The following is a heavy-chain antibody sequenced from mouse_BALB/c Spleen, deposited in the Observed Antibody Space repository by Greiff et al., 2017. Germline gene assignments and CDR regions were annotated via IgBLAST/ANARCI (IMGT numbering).Heavy chain of an antibody. CDR1: GYSITSGYY. V-gene: IGHV3-6*02. D-gene: IGHD4-1*01. CDR2: ISYDGSN. CDR3: ASGGNWDWFAY. Sequence: VQLQQSGPGLVKPSQSLSLTCSVTGYSITSGYYWSWIRQFPGNKLEWMGYISYDGSNNYNPSLKNRISITRDTSKNQFFLKLNSVTTEDTATYYCASGGNWDWFAYWGQGTLVTVSA. J-gene: IGHJ3*01.